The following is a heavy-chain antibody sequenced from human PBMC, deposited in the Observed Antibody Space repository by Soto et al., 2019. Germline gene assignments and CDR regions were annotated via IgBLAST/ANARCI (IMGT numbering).Heavy chain of an antibody. CDR3: ARDLLRFTALQRGHKRYSYYYYGMDV. Sequence: ASVKVSCKASGYTFTSYYMHWVRQAPGQGLEWMGIINPSGGSTSYAQKFQGRVTMTRDTSTSTVYMELSSLRSEDTAVYYCARDLLRFTALQRGHKRYSYYYYGMDVWGQGTTVTVSS. J-gene: IGHJ6*02. D-gene: IGHD3-3*01. V-gene: IGHV1-46*01. CDR2: INPSGGST. CDR1: GYTFTSYY.